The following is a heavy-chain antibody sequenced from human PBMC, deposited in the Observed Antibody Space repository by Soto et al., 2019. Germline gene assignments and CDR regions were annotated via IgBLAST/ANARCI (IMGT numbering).Heavy chain of an antibody. J-gene: IGHJ6*02. CDR3: ARALIQLWPHYYYGMDV. Sequence: TLSLSCPDSGGTLTSGDYYGSWIRQPPGKGLEWIGYIYYSGSTYHNPSLKSRVTISVDTSKNKFSLKLSSVTAADTAMYYCARALIQLWPHYYYGMDVRGQVTTVTV. V-gene: IGHV4-30-4*01. CDR2: IYYSGST. CDR1: GGTLTSGDYY. D-gene: IGHD5-18*01.